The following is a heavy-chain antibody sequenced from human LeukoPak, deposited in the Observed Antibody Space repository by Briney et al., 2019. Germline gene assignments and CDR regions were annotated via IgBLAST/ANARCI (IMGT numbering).Heavy chain of an antibody. CDR3: AKHNGGGIVSYVAPGPPDYFDH. J-gene: IGHJ4*02. CDR2: IYFSGSV. D-gene: IGHD1-26*01. Sequence: PSETLSLTCTVSGDITHYWGWIRQPPGKGLECIGSIYFSGSVYYNPPLRSRVTISLDTSTKQLSLKLTSVTAADTAIYYCAKHNGGGIVSYVAPGPPDYFDHWGQGALVTVSS. V-gene: IGHV4-39*01. CDR1: GDITHY.